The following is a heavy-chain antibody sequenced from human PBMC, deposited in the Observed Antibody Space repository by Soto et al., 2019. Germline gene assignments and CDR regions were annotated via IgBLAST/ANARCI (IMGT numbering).Heavy chain of an antibody. J-gene: IGHJ2*01. CDR3: ARQFYGDYVVWYFDL. D-gene: IGHD4-17*01. V-gene: IGHV4-39*01. CDR1: GGSISSSSYY. CDR2: IYYSGST. Sequence: QLQLQESGPGLVKPSETLSLTCTVSGGSISSSSYYWGWIRQPPGKGLEWIGSIYYSGSTYYNPSLKSRVTISVDTSKNQFSLKLSSVTAADTAVYYCARQFYGDYVVWYFDLWGRGTLFTVSS.